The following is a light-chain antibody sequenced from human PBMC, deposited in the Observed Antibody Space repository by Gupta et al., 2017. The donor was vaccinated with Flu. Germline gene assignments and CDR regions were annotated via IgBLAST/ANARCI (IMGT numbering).Light chain of an antibody. Sequence: SYDLTQPPSVSVSPGQTASITCSGDKLGDKYTCWYQQKPGQSPVLVIYQDNKRPAGIPERFSGSNSGNTATLTISGTQPMDESDYFCQAGDSSTYVVFGGGTKLTVL. CDR1: KLGDKY. CDR3: QAGDSSTYVV. CDR2: QDN. J-gene: IGLJ2*01. V-gene: IGLV3-1*01.